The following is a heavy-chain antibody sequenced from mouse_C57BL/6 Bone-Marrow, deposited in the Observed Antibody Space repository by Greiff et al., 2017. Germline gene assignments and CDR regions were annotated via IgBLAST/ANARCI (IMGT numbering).Heavy chain of an antibody. D-gene: IGHD1-1*01. CDR2: INPNNGGT. J-gene: IGHJ2*03. V-gene: IGHV1-26*01. CDR3: ARDYYGRSWYFDY. Sequence: VQLQQSGPELVKPGASVKISCKASGYTFTDYYMNWVKQSHGKSLEWIGDINPNNGGTSYNQKLKGKATLTVDKSSSTAYMELRSLTSEDSAVYYCARDYYGRSWYFDYWGQGTSLTVSA. CDR1: GYTFTDYY.